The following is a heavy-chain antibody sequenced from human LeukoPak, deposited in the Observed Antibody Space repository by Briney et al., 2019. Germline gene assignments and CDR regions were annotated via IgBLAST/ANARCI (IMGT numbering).Heavy chain of an antibody. Sequence: SETLSLTCKVSGYPIGLDYYWVWIRRAPGRGPHWIGGFHRGGIQYNSALKSRVTISIDSSKNQFSLRMWPVTAADTAFYFCARAPSSYESGNGYPNLGWLDPWGQGALVTVSS. J-gene: IGHJ5*02. D-gene: IGHD5-24*01. CDR2: FHRGGI. CDR3: ARAPSSYESGNGYPNLGWLDP. CDR1: GYPIGLDYY. V-gene: IGHV4-38-2*02.